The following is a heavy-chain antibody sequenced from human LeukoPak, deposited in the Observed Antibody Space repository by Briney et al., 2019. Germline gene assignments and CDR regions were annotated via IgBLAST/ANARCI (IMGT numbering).Heavy chain of an antibody. CDR1: GFTFSSYS. J-gene: IGHJ3*02. V-gene: IGHV3-21*01. CDR3: ARDRGGEGAFDI. CDR2: ISSSSYI. Sequence: GGSLRLSCAASGFTFSSYSMNWVRQAPGKGLEWVSSISSSSYIYYADSVKGRFTISRDNAKNSLYLQMNSLRAEDTAVYYCARDRGGEGAFDIWGQXTXVTVSS. D-gene: IGHD4-17*01.